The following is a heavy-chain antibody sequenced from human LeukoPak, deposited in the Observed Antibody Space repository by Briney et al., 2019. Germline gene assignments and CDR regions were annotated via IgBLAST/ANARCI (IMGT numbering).Heavy chain of an antibody. CDR3: ARHEYDSSGYYYFDY. D-gene: IGHD3-22*01. J-gene: IGHJ4*02. CDR2: IYSSGTT. Sequence: SETLSLTCTVSGDSISGYYWSWIRQPPGKGLEWIGYIYSSGTTNYNPSLKSRVTISVDTSKNQLSLKLSSVTAADTAVYYCARHEYDSSGYYYFDYWGQGTLVTVSS. V-gene: IGHV4-59*08. CDR1: GDSISGYY.